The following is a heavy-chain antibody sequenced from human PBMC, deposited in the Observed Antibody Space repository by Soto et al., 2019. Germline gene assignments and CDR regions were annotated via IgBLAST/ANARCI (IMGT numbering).Heavy chain of an antibody. D-gene: IGHD3-3*01. Sequence: EVQLVESGGGLVKPGGSLRLSCAASGFTFSSYSMNWVRQAPGKGLEWVSAISSSSSYIYYADSVKGRFTISRDNAKNSLSLQMNSLRAEDTAVYYCARDQEVVTIFGVDSSFDYWGQGTLVTVSS. CDR1: GFTFSSYS. CDR3: ARDQEVVTIFGVDSSFDY. J-gene: IGHJ4*02. CDR2: ISSSSSYI. V-gene: IGHV3-21*01.